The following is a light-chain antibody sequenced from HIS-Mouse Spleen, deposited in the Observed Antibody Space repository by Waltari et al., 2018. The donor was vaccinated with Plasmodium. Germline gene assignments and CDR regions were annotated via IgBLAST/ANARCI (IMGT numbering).Light chain of an antibody. CDR1: ALPKKY. V-gene: IGLV3-10*01. Sequence: SYELTQPPSVSVSPGQTARITCSGDALPKKYAYWYQKKSGPAPVLVIYEDSKRTSGIPGRFSGSRSGTMATLTISGAQVEDEADYYCYSTDSSGNHRVFGGGTKLTVL. CDR3: YSTDSSGNHRV. CDR2: EDS. J-gene: IGLJ3*02.